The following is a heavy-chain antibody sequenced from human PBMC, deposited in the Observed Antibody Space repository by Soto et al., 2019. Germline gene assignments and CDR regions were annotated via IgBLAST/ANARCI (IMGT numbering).Heavy chain of an antibody. V-gene: IGHV1-69*01. J-gene: IGHJ4*02. CDR1: GGTFSSYA. CDR3: ASGGYFDWLSSFFDY. D-gene: IGHD3-9*01. Sequence: QVQLVQSGAEVKKPGSSVKVSCKASGGTFSSYAISWVRQAPGQGLEWMGGIIPIFGTANYAQKFQGRVTITADESTIAASMGVSSLRSEYSAVYYCASGGYFDWLSSFFDYWGQRSLVTVAS. CDR2: IIPIFGTA.